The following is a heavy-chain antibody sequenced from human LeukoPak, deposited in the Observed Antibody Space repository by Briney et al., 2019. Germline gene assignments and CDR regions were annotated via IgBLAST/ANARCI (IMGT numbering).Heavy chain of an antibody. V-gene: IGHV3-21*01. J-gene: IGHJ4*02. D-gene: IGHD4-17*01. CDR2: ISSGSKYI. CDR1: GFTFSSYS. CDR3: AGTYYGDYDY. Sequence: GGSLRRYCAASGFTFSSYSMNWVRQAPGKALEWVSSISSGSKYIFYADSVKGRFTISRSNAKTSLYLQMNRPRAKVTALCDFAGTYYGDYDYWGQGTLVTVSS.